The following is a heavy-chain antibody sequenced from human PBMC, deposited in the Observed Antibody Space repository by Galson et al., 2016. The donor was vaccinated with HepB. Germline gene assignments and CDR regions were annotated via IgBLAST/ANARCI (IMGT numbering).Heavy chain of an antibody. CDR1: GDSVLSYGVA. V-gene: IGHV6-1*01. CDR3: ARGKNSAFDY. CDR2: THYMSKWLT. D-gene: IGHD1-7*01. Sequence: CAISGDSVLSYGVAWNWIRQSPSRGLEWLGRTHYMSKWLTDYAESVKGRIIISPDPSKNQFSLQLNSVTADDTAMYFCARGKNSAFDYWGQGALVTISS. J-gene: IGHJ4*02.